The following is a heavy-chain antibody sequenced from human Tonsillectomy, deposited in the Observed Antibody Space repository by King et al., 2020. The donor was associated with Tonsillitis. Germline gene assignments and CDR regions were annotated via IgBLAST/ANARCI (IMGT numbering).Heavy chain of an antibody. CDR2: ISYDGSNK. V-gene: IGHV3-30*18. CDR3: AKGLRWFGALLYTHHYYYYGMDV. Sequence: QLVQSGGGVVQPGRSLRLSCAASGFTFSSYGMHWVRQAPGKGLEWVAVISYDGSNKYYAESVKGRFTISRDNSKNTLYLQMNSLRAEDTAVYYCAKGLRWFGALLYTHHYYYYGMDVWGQGTTVTVSS. D-gene: IGHD3-10*01. J-gene: IGHJ6*02. CDR1: GFTFSSYG.